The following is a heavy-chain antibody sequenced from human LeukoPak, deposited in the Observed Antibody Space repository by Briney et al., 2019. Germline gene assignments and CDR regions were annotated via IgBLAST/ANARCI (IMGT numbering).Heavy chain of an antibody. CDR1: GGSISSYY. D-gene: IGHD5-12*01. CDR2: IYHSGST. Sequence: SETLSLTCTVSGGSISSYYWSRIRQPPGKGLEWIGYIYHSGSTNHNPSLKSQVTISVDTSKNQFSLKLSSVTAADTAVYYCARDGYSGNDGIWGQGTLVTVSS. J-gene: IGHJ4*02. V-gene: IGHV4-59*01. CDR3: ARDGYSGNDGI.